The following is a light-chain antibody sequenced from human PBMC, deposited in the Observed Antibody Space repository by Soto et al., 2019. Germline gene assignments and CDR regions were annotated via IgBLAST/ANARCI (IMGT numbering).Light chain of an antibody. CDR1: QGIAPN. CDR2: ATS. CDR3: QKYNSAPLT. J-gene: IGKJ4*01. Sequence: DFQMTQSLSSLSAFVGDRVTITCRASQGIAPNVAWFQQKPGKVPKLLIYATSTLQSGVPSRFSGSGSGTDFTLSISSMQPEDVGTYYCQKYNSAPLTFGGGTKVEIK. V-gene: IGKV1-27*01.